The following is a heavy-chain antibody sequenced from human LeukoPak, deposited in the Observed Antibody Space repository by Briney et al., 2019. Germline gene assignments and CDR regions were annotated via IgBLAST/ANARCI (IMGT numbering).Heavy chain of an antibody. Sequence: PGGSLRLSCAASGFTFDDYAMHWVRQAPGKGLEWVSGISWYSGSIGYADSVKGRFTISRDNAKNSLYLQMNSLRAEDTALYYCAKDIGYSSSWYYFDYWGQGTLVTVSS. CDR1: GFTFDDYA. V-gene: IGHV3-9*01. CDR2: ISWYSGSI. D-gene: IGHD6-13*01. CDR3: AKDIGYSSSWYYFDY. J-gene: IGHJ4*02.